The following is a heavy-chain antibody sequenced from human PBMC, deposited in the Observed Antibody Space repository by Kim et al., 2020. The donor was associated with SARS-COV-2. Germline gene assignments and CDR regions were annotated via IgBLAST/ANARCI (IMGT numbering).Heavy chain of an antibody. D-gene: IGHD3-16*01. V-gene: IGHV4-59*08. CDR1: GGSISGYY. CDR2: VYDSGKT. J-gene: IGHJ4*02. CDR3: ASSRAYITAPDY. Sequence: SETLSLTCTVSGGSISGYYWSWIRQPPGKALEWMGYVYDSGKTDYIPSLRSRLTISKDTSNKQFSLKLNSVTAADTAIYYCASSRAYITAPDYWGQGTLVTVSS.